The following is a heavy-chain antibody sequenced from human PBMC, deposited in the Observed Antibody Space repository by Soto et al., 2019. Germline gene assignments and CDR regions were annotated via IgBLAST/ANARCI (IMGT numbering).Heavy chain of an antibody. CDR2: FDPEDGET. V-gene: IGHV1-24*01. CDR1: GYTLTELS. J-gene: IGHJ4*02. D-gene: IGHD6-19*01. Sequence: QVQLVQSGAEVKKPGASVKVSCKVSGYTLTELSMHWVRQAPGKGLEWMGGFDPEDGETIYAQKCQGRVTMTEDTSTDTAYMELSSLRSEDAAGYDCATDRGGAVAADRGYWGQGTLVTGST. CDR3: ATDRGGAVAADRGY.